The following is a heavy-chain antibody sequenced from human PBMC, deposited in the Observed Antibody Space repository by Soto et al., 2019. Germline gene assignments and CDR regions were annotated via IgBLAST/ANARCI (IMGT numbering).Heavy chain of an antibody. D-gene: IGHD6-25*01. V-gene: IGHV5-10-1*01. CDR3: ARQPIAATYCYDGMDV. CDR1: GYSFTSYW. Sequence: PGESLKISCKGSGYSFTSYWISWVRQMPGKGLEWMGRIDPSDSYTNYSPSFQGHVTISADQSISTAYLQWSSLKASDPAMYYCARQPIAATYCYDGMDVWGQGTTVTVSS. J-gene: IGHJ6*02. CDR2: IDPSDSYT.